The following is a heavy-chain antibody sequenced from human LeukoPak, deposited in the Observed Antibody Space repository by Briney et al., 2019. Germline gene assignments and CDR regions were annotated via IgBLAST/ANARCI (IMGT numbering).Heavy chain of an antibody. CDR2: IWYDGSDK. Sequence: GRSLRLSCAASGFIFSNYGMHWVRQAPGKGLEWVAVIWYDGSDKYYTDSVKGRFTISRDNSKNTLYLQMNSLRAEDTAIYYCARAGDAFDIWGQGTMVTVSS. V-gene: IGHV3-33*01. CDR3: ARAGDAFDI. CDR1: GFIFSNYG. J-gene: IGHJ3*02.